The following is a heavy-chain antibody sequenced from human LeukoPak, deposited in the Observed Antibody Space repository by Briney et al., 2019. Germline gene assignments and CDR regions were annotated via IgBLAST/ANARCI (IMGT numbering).Heavy chain of an antibody. CDR3: ARSP. Sequence: QPGGSLRLSCAASGFTFSSYAMHWVRQAPGKGLEWVANIKYDGREKYYVDSVKGRFTISRDNAKNSLYLQMNSLRVEDTAVYYCARSPGGQGTLVTVSS. V-gene: IGHV3-7*01. CDR1: GFTFSSYA. CDR2: IKYDGREK. J-gene: IGHJ5*02.